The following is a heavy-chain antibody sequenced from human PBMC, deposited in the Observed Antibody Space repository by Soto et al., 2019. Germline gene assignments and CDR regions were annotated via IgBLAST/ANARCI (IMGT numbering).Heavy chain of an antibody. CDR1: GGSISSDS. D-gene: IGHD6-19*01. CDR2: SYYNGVT. CDR3: ARRSGSSSGWYFLDY. Sequence: QVQLQESGPGLVKPSETLSLTCTVSGGSISSDSWSWIRQSPGKALEWIGYSYYNGVTKYNPSLKSRATISVDTSQNQFSLRLTSVTAADTAVYYCARRSGSSSGWYFLDYWGQGTLVTVSS. J-gene: IGHJ4*02. V-gene: IGHV4-59*01.